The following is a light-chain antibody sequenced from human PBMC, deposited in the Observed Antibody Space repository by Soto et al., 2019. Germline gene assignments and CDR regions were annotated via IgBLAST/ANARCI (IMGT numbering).Light chain of an antibody. V-gene: IGKV1-6*01. Sequence: AIQMTQSPSSLSASVGDSVTITCRASQGIRNDLGWYQQKPGKAPKLLIYAASSLQSGVPSRFSGSGSGTDFTLTISSLQPEYFATYYCLQDYNYSWTFGQGTKVEIK. J-gene: IGKJ1*01. CDR1: QGIRND. CDR2: AAS. CDR3: LQDYNYSWT.